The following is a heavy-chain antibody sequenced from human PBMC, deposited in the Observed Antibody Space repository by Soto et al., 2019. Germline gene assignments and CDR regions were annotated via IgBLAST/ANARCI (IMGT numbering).Heavy chain of an antibody. CDR3: ARDGGGYYYDSSGYYYSAFDI. J-gene: IGHJ3*02. CDR2: IIPILGIA. V-gene: IGHV1-69*08. Sequence: QVQLVQSGAEVKKPGSSVKVSCKASGGTFSSYTISWVRQAPGQGLEWMGRIIPILGIANYARKFQGRVTITADKSTRTAYMELSSLRSEDTAVYYCARDGGGYYYDSSGYYYSAFDIWGQGTMVTVSS. D-gene: IGHD3-22*01. CDR1: GGTFSSYT.